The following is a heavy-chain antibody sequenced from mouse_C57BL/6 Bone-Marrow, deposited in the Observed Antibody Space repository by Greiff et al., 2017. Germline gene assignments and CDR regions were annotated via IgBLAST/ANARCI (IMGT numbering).Heavy chain of an antibody. CDR2: IDPSDSYT. V-gene: IGHV1-69*01. CDR3: ARSPWFAY. Sequence: QVQLQQPGAELVMPGASVKLSCKASGYNFTSYWMHWVKQRPGQGLEWIGEIDPSDSYTNYNQKFKGKSTLSVDKSSSTAYMHLSSLTSEDSAVYYCARSPWFAYWGQGTLVTVSA. J-gene: IGHJ3*01. CDR1: GYNFTSYW.